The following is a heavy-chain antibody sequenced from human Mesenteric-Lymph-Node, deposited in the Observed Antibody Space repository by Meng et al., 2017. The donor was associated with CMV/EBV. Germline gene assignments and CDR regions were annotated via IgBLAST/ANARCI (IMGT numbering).Heavy chain of an antibody. V-gene: IGHV1-2*02. J-gene: IGHJ5*02. D-gene: IGHD2-2*01. CDR2: INPNSGGT. CDR1: GYTFTGYY. Sequence: ASGYTFTGYYMHWVRQAPGQGLEWMGWINPNSGGTNYAQKFQGRVTMTRDTSISTAYMELSRLRSDDTAVYYCARDFLYCSSTSCPPWGQGTLVTVSS. CDR3: ARDFLYCSSTSCPP.